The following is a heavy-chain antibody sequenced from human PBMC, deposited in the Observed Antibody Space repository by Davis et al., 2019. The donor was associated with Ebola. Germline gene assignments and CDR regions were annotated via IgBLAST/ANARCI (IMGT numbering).Heavy chain of an antibody. CDR1: GFTFSSYA. Sequence: PGGSLRLSCAASGFTFSSYAMHWVRQAPGKGLEWVAVISYDGSNKYYADSVKGRFTISRDNSKNTLYLQMNSLRAEDTAVYYCAKEGTETEYGMDVWGQGTTVTVSS. J-gene: IGHJ6*02. D-gene: IGHD3/OR15-3a*01. CDR2: ISYDGSNK. V-gene: IGHV3-30-3*01. CDR3: AKEGTETEYGMDV.